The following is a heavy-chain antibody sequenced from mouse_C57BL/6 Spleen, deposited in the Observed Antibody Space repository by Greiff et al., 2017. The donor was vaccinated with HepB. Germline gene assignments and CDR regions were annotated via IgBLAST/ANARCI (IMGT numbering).Heavy chain of an antibody. CDR3: ARKGFYDYDAWFAY. CDR1: GYTFTDYA. Sequence: VQLVESGPELVRPGVSVKISCKGSGYTFTDYAMHWVKQSHAKSLEWIGVISTYYGDASYNQKFKDKATMTVDKSSSTAYMELARLTSEDSAVYYCARKGFYDYDAWFAYWGQGTLVTVSA. J-gene: IGHJ3*01. D-gene: IGHD2-4*01. V-gene: IGHV1-67*01. CDR2: ISTYYGDA.